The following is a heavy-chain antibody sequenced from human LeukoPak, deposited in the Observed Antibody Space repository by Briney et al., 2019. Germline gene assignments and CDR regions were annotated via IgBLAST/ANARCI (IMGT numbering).Heavy chain of an antibody. D-gene: IGHD2-2*03. CDR1: GFTFSTYD. J-gene: IGHJ3*02. CDR3: AQGGYFAFDI. V-gene: IGHV3-23*01. Sequence: GGSLRLSCAASGFTFSTYDRQWVRQAPGKGLEWVSGISRSGRTYYTDSVKGRFSISRDNSKDTLYLQMNSLRAEDTAVYYCAQGGYFAFDIWGQGTMVAVSS. CDR2: ISRSGRT.